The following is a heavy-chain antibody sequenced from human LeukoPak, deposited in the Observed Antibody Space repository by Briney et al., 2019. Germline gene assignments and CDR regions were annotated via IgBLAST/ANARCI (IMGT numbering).Heavy chain of an antibody. CDR1: GFTFSNYA. V-gene: IGHV3-23*01. Sequence: GASLRLSCAASGFTFSNYAMSWVRQAPGKGLEWVSAIVGSGGSTYYADSVKGRFTISRDNSKNTLFPQMNSLRVEDTALYYCSKWGDYDVLTGYYDSDFWGQGTLVTVSS. D-gene: IGHD3-9*01. J-gene: IGHJ4*02. CDR3: SKWGDYDVLTGYYDSDF. CDR2: IVGSGGST.